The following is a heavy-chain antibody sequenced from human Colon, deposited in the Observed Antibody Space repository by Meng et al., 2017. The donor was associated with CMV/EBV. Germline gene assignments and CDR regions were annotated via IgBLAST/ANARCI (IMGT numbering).Heavy chain of an antibody. V-gene: IGHV1-3*01. Sequence: SCKASGYTFTSNTMHGVRQAPGQRLEWMGWSNAGDGYTKYSQIFQGRVTITRDTSANTAYMELSSLRSEDTAVYYCAREVAVAGHFDYWGQGTLVTVSS. J-gene: IGHJ4*02. CDR2: SNAGDGYT. D-gene: IGHD6-19*01. CDR1: GYTFTSNT. CDR3: AREVAVAGHFDY.